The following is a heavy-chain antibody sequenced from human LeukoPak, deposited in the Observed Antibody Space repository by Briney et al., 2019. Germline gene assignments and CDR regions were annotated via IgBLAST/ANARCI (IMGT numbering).Heavy chain of an antibody. CDR2: ISAYNGNT. Sequence: ASVKVSCRASRSTFTTYDISWVRQAPGQGLEWMGWISAYNGNTNYAQKLQGRVTMTTDTSTSTAYMELRSLRSDDTAVYYCASGVRWPRVFDYWGQGTLVTVSS. CDR1: RSTFTTYD. J-gene: IGHJ4*02. CDR3: ASGVRWPRVFDY. V-gene: IGHV1-18*01. D-gene: IGHD4-23*01.